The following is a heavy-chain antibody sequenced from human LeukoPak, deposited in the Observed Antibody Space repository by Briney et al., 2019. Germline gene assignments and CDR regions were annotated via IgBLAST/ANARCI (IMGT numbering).Heavy chain of an antibody. J-gene: IGHJ3*02. CDR1: GGSISSYY. CDR3: ARDPETYYYDSSGYYHDAFDI. D-gene: IGHD3-22*01. Sequence: SETLSLTCTVSGGSISSYYWSWIRQPAGKGLEWIGRIYTSGSTTYNPSLKSRVTMSVDTSKNQFSLRLGSVTAADTAVYYCARDPETYYYDSSGYYHDAFDIWGQGTMVTVSS. CDR2: IYTSGST. V-gene: IGHV4-4*07.